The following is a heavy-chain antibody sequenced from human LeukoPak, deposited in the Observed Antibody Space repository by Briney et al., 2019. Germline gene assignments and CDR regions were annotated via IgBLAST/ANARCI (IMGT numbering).Heavy chain of an antibody. CDR2: IYSSGST. CDR3: ARSGSGYLRYYFDY. Sequence: SETLSLTCAVSGGSISSSNWWSWIRQPPGKGLGWIGSIYSSGSTYYNPSLKSRVTISLDTSKNHFSLKLSSVTAADTAVYYCARSGSGYLRYYFDYWGQGTLVTVSS. D-gene: IGHD5-12*01. V-gene: IGHV4-4*02. CDR1: GGSISSSNW. J-gene: IGHJ4*02.